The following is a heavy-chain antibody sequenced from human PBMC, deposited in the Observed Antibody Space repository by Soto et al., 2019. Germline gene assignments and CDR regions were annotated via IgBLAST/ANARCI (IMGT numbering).Heavy chain of an antibody. V-gene: IGHV1-69*01. J-gene: IGHJ6*02. CDR3: ARDQGYYYVSGSYDYYYGMDV. CDR1: GGTFSSYA. Sequence: QVQLVQSGAEVKKPGSSVKVSCKASGGTFSSYAISWVRQAPGQGLEWMGGIIPIFGTANYAQKFQGRVTITADESTSTAYMELSSLRSEDTAVYYCARDQGYYYVSGSYDYYYGMDVWGQGTTVTVSS. CDR2: IIPIFGTA. D-gene: IGHD3-10*01.